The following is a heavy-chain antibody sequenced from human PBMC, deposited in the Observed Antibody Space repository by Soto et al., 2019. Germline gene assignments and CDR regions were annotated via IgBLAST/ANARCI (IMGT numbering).Heavy chain of an antibody. D-gene: IGHD3-10*01. V-gene: IGHV4-4*02. J-gene: IGHJ3*02. CDR2: IYHSGSI. CDR3: ASKFGELLADAFDI. CDR1: NASISSRKW. Sequence: SETLSLTCTVSNASISSRKWWTWVRQTPGKGLEWIGEIYHSGSINHNPSLKSRVTMSVDKSSNQFSLKMTSVTAADTAVYYCASKFGELLADAFDIWGQGTVVT.